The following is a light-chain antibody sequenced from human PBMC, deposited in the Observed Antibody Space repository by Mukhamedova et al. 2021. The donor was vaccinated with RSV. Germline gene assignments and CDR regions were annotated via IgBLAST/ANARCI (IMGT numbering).Light chain of an antibody. CDR3: QQYDNLPYT. J-gene: IGKJ2*01. Sequence: WYQRRVHGKAPKLLTYDVSNLDTGVPSRFSGRGSGTHSTFTISSLQPEDIATYYCQQYDNLPYTFGQGTKLEIK. V-gene: IGKV1-33*01. CDR2: DVS.